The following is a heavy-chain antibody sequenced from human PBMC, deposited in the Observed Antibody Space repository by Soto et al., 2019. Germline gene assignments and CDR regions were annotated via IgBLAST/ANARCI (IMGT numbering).Heavy chain of an antibody. V-gene: IGHV3-23*01. D-gene: IGHD6-13*01. J-gene: IGHJ5*02. CDR2: IGSGSRGT. CDR3: AAPRAAVPHTRYFDP. Sequence: EAQLLESGGGLVQPGGSLRLSCAASGFAFSNFAMSWVRQAPGKGLEWVSAIGSGSRGTHYAESVEDRFTIARDDSKNTLYLQLNSRPAADTAVYYCAAPRAAVPHTRYFDPWGQGTPVTVSP. CDR1: GFAFSNFA.